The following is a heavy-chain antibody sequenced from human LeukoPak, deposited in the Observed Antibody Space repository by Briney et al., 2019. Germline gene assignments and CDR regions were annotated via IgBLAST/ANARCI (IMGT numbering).Heavy chain of an antibody. J-gene: IGHJ5*02. CDR3: ARARLAAAGWFDP. CDR1: GFTFTDYY. V-gene: IGHV1-2*02. Sequence: GASVKVSCKSSGFTFTDYYIHWVRQAPGQGLEWMGYIGPHSSATSSPQEFQGRVTMTRDTSISTAYMELSRLRSDDTAVYYCARARLAAAGWFDPWGQGTLVTVSS. D-gene: IGHD6-13*01. CDR2: IGPHSSAT.